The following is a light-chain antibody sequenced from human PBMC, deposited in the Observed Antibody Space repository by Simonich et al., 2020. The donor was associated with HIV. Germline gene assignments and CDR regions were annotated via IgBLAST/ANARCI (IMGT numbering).Light chain of an antibody. CDR1: QSVSSIF. Sequence: EIVLTQSPGTLSLSPVERATLSCRARQSVSSIFLAWYQQKPGQAPRLLIYTSSYRTTGIPDRFSGSGSGTDFTLTISRLEPEDFAVYYCQQYGSSPLTFGGGTKVEIK. V-gene: IGKV3-20*01. J-gene: IGKJ4*01. CDR3: QQYGSSPLT. CDR2: TSS.